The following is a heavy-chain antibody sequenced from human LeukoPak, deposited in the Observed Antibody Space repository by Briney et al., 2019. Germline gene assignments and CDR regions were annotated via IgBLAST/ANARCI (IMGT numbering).Heavy chain of an antibody. D-gene: IGHD6-13*01. Sequence: KTSETLSLTCTVSGDSISSYYWNWIRQPPGKGLEWIGYIYYTGRTNYNPSLKSRVTISVDTSKNQFSLKLSSVTAADTAVYYCARDSAAGANWFDPWGQGTLVTVSS. CDR1: GDSISSYY. J-gene: IGHJ5*02. CDR3: ARDSAAGANWFDP. CDR2: IYYTGRT. V-gene: IGHV4-59*01.